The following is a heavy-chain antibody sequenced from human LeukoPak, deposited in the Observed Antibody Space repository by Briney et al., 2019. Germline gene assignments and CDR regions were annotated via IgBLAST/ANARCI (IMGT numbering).Heavy chain of an antibody. J-gene: IGHJ4*02. CDR1: GFTFSSYA. CDR2: ISYDGSNK. CDR3: ARDSPDYRLDY. V-gene: IGHV3-30-3*01. D-gene: IGHD4-11*01. Sequence: GGSLRLSCAASGFTFSSYAMHWVRQAPGKGLEWVAVISYDGSNKYYADSVKGRFTISGDNSKNTLYLQMNSLRAEDTAVYYCARDSPDYRLDYWGQGTLVTVSS.